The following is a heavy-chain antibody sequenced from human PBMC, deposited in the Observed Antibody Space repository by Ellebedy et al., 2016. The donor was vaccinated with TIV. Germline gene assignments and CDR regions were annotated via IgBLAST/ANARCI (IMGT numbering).Heavy chain of an antibody. CDR2: IHHSGNS. V-gene: IGHV4-59*01. Sequence: MPSETLSLTCSVSRGSTNNYYWTWLRQLPGQGLEWIGDIHHSGNSHIHPSLKSRVTLSVDTSKNQFSLDMTSVTAADTATYYCARDLGRYGMDVWGQGTTVTVSS. J-gene: IGHJ6*02. CDR1: RGSTNNYY. CDR3: ARDLGRYGMDV.